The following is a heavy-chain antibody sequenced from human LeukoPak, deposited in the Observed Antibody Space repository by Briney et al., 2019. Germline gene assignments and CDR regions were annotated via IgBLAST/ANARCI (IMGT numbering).Heavy chain of an antibody. V-gene: IGHV3-66*01. CDR1: GFTVSTNY. J-gene: IGHJ5*02. CDR3: AKSMVRGALPLDWLDP. D-gene: IGHD3-10*01. Sequence: GGSLRLSCAASGFTVSTNYMTWIRQAPGKGLEWVSVMYTLGNTNYADSVRGRFTISRDNSKNTLYLQMNSLRAEDTAVYYCAKSMVRGALPLDWLDPWGQGTLVTVSS. CDR2: MYTLGNT.